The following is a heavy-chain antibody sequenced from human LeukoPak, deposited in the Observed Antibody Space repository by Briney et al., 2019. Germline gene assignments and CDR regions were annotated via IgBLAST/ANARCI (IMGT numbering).Heavy chain of an antibody. V-gene: IGHV4-30-4*01. J-gene: IGHJ4*02. Sequence: SQTLSLTCTVSGGSISSGDYYWSWIRQPPGKGLEWIGYIYYSGSTYYNPSLKSRVTISVDTSKNQFSLKLSSVTAADTAVYHCARAPVTTVTTSTVRASFDYWGQGTLVTVSS. D-gene: IGHD4-17*01. CDR1: GGSISSGDYY. CDR2: IYYSGST. CDR3: ARAPVTTVTTSTVRASFDY.